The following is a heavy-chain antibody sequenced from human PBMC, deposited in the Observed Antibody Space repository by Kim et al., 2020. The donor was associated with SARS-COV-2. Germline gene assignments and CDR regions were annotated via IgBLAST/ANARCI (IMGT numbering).Heavy chain of an antibody. D-gene: IGHD1-26*01. Sequence: GGSLRLSCAASGFTFSTYSMNWVRQAPGKGLEWISYINIGGTTVYYADSVKGRFTISRDDSKNSLYVQMNSLRDEDTAVYYCARDRSASYLLDDWGQGTL. J-gene: IGHJ4*02. CDR3: ARDRSASYLLDD. CDR2: INIGGTTV. V-gene: IGHV3-48*02. CDR1: GFTFSTYS.